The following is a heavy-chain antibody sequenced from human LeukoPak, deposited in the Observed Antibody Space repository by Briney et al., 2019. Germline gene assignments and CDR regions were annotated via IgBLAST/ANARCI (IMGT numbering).Heavy chain of an antibody. CDR2: INPNSGGT. CDR3: ARDRDYYGSGAPDY. Sequence: GAPVKVSCKASGYTFTGYYMHWVRQAPGQGLEWMGWINPNSGGTNYAQKFQGRVTMTRDTSISTAYMELSRLRSDDTAVYYCARDRDYYGSGAPDYWGQGTLVTVSS. D-gene: IGHD3-10*01. V-gene: IGHV1-2*02. CDR1: GYTFTGYY. J-gene: IGHJ4*02.